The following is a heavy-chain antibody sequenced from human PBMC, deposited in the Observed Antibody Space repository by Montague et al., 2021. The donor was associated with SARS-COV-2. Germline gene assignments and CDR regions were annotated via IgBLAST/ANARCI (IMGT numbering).Heavy chain of an antibody. CDR1: GDSVSRNSAA. CDR3: ARTSAYSDY. V-gene: IGHV6-1*01. J-gene: IGHJ4*02. Sequence: CAISGDSVSRNSAAWNWIRQSPSKGLEWLGRTYYRSKWYNDYPVSVKSRITINPDTSKNQISLQLNSVTPEDTAVYYCARTSAYSDYWGQGTLVTVSS. D-gene: IGHD5-12*01. CDR2: TYYRSKWYN.